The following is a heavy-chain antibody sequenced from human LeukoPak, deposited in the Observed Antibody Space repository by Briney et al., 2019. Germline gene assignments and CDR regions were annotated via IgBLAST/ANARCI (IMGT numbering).Heavy chain of an antibody. J-gene: IGHJ6*03. CDR1: GYTFTSYG. Sequence: GASVKVSCKASGYTFTSYGISWVRQAPGQGLEWMGWISAYNGNTNYAQKLQGRVTMTTDTSTSTAYMELRSLRSDDTAVYYCARDSDSSWYSYYYYCMDVWGKGTTVTVSS. CDR2: ISAYNGNT. CDR3: ARDSDSSWYSYYYYCMDV. V-gene: IGHV1-18*01. D-gene: IGHD6-13*01.